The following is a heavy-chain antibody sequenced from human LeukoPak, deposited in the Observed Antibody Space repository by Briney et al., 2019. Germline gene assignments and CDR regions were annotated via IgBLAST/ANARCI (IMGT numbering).Heavy chain of an antibody. V-gene: IGHV3-74*01. CDR2: INTDGSST. J-gene: IGHJ6*02. Sequence: GGSLRLSCAASGFTFSSYWMHWVRQAPGKGLVWASRINTDGSSTTYADSVKGRFTISRDNAKNTLYLQINSLRAEDTAVYFCARDGYDYYGMDVWGQGTTVTVSS. CDR1: GFTFSSYW. CDR3: ARDGYDYYGMDV.